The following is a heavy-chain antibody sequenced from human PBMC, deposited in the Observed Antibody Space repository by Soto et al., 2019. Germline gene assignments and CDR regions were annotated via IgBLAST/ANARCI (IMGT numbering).Heavy chain of an antibody. CDR1: GFIFSDHY. J-gene: IGHJ4*02. V-gene: IGHV3-72*01. CDR2: ARNKVSGYTT. CDR3: TTQSDSYYYGSGSYYNVDY. Sequence: GVLRLSCAASGFIFSDHYMDWVRQAPGKGLEWVGRARNKVSGYTTAYAASVKGRFTISRDDSKNSLFLQMNSLKTEDTAVYYCTTQSDSYYYGSGSYYNVDYWGQGTLVTVSS. D-gene: IGHD3-10*01.